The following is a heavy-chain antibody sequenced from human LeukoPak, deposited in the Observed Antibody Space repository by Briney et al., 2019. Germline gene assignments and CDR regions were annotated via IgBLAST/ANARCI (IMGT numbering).Heavy chain of an antibody. J-gene: IGHJ4*02. CDR1: GGSISSSSYY. CDR2: IYYSGST. Sequence: SETLSLTCTVSGGSISSSSYYWGWIRQPPGKGLEWIGSIYYSGSTYYNPSLKSRVTISVDTSKNQFSLKLSSVTAADTAVYYCARGAYYYGSGSYSPEFDYWGQGTLVTVSS. V-gene: IGHV4-39*07. D-gene: IGHD3-10*01. CDR3: ARGAYYYGSGSYSPEFDY.